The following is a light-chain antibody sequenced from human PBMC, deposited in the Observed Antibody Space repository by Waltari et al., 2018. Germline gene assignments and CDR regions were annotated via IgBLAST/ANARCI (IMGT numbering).Light chain of an antibody. CDR1: QDISNY. J-gene: IGKJ4*01. CDR2: DAS. CDR3: QQYDNLPLT. Sequence: DIQMTQSPSSLSASVGDRVTITCQASQDISNYLNWYQQKPGIAPKLLIYDASNLETGVPSRFSGSGSGTDFTFTISSLQPEVIATYYCQQYDNLPLTFGGGTKVEIK. V-gene: IGKV1-33*01.